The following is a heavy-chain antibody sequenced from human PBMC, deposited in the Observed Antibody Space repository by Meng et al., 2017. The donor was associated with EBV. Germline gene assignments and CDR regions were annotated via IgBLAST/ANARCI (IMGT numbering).Heavy chain of an antibody. CDR1: GGPFRYYA. CDR2: FLPRLGAP. Sequence: QVPLVRSAAEGKKPGSSVQVSCKTSGGPFRYYAISWVRQAPGQGLEWLGGFLPRLGAPNYAQKFHGRVKITADESTSTHYMDLSSLRSEDTAIYYCASESGRGYTPDYWGQGTLVTVSS. D-gene: IGHD3-10*01. V-gene: IGHV1-69*01. J-gene: IGHJ4*02. CDR3: ASESGRGYTPDY.